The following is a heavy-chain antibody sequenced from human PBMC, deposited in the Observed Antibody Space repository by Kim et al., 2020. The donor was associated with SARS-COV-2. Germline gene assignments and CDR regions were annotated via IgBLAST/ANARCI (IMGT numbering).Heavy chain of an antibody. CDR3: AEYSSSSGQIDI. V-gene: IGHV4-59*13. D-gene: IGHD6-6*01. Sequence: SETLSLTCTVSGGSISSYYWSWIRQPPGKGLEWIGYIYYSGSTNYNPSLKSRVTISVDTSKNQFSLKLSSVTAADTAVYYCAEYSSSSGQIDIWGQGTMVTVSS. J-gene: IGHJ3*02. CDR1: GGSISSYY. CDR2: IYYSGST.